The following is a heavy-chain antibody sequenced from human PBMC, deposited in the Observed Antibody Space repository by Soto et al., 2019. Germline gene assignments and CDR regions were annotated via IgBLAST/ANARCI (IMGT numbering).Heavy chain of an antibody. CDR2: IYHSGST. Sequence: QVQLQESGPGLVKPSGTLSLTCAVSGGSISSSNWWSWVRQPPGKGLEWIGEIYHSGSTYYNPSLKSRVTISVDMSKNQFSLKLSSVTAADTAVYYCASVAKTINWPDNWGQGTLVTVSS. CDR1: GGSISSSNW. V-gene: IGHV4-4*02. J-gene: IGHJ5*02. CDR3: ASVAKTINWPDN.